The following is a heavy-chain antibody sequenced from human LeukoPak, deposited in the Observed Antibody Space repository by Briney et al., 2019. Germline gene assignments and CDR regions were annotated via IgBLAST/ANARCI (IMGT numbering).Heavy chain of an antibody. J-gene: IGHJ4*02. CDR1: GFTFSSYS. Sequence: GGSLRLSCAASGFTFSSYSMNWVRQAPGKGLEWVSSISSSSSYIYYADSVKGRFTISRDNAKNSLYLQMNSLRAEDTAVYYCARGFYGGYQTVFDYWGQGTLVTVSS. V-gene: IGHV3-21*01. CDR2: ISSSSSYI. D-gene: IGHD3-3*01. CDR3: ARGFYGGYQTVFDY.